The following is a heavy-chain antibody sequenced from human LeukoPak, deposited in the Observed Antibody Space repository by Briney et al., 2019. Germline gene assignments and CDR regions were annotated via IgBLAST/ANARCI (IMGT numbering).Heavy chain of an antibody. CDR1: GGSFSGYY. CDR3: WGQQLIYYFDY. D-gene: IGHD6-13*01. J-gene: IGHJ4*02. Sequence: PSETLSLTCAVYGGSFSGYYWGWIRQPPGKGLEWIGSIYYSGSTYYNPSLKSRVTISVDTSKNQFSLKLSSVTAADTAVYYCWGQQLIYYFDYWGQGTLVTVSS. CDR2: IYYSGST. V-gene: IGHV4-34*03.